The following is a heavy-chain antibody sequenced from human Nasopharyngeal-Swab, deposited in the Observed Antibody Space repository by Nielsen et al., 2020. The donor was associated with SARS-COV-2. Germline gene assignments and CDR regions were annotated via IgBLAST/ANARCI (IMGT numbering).Heavy chain of an antibody. V-gene: IGHV1-24*01. CDR3: ATAPPIRYGEETGWFDP. CDR2: FDPEDGET. CDR1: GYTLTELS. Sequence: ASVKVSCKVSGYTLTELSMHWVRQAAGKGVEWTGGFDPEDGETIYAQKFQGRVTMTEDTSTDTAYMELSSLGSEDTAVYYCATAPPIRYGEETGWFDPWGQGTLVTVSS. J-gene: IGHJ5*02. D-gene: IGHD4-17*01.